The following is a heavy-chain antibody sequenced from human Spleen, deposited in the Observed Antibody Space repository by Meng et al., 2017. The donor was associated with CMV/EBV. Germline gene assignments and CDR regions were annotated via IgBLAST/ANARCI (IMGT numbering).Heavy chain of an antibody. J-gene: IGHJ4*02. CDR2: INPSGGST. CDR1: GYTFTSYG. Sequence: ASVKVSCKASGYTFTSYGISWVRQAPGQGLEWTGMINPSGGSTNYAQKFQDRVTMTRDTSTSTVYMDLSSLRFEDTAVYYCARENAPFSSSGNYNYWGQGTLVTSPQ. D-gene: IGHD1-26*01. V-gene: IGHV1-46*01. CDR3: ARENAPFSSSGNYNY.